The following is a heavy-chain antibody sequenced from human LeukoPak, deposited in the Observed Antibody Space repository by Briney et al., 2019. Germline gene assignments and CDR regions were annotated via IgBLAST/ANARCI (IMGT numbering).Heavy chain of an antibody. CDR1: GFTFSNYW. J-gene: IGHJ5*02. CDR3: ARGGDYSRSGWFDP. D-gene: IGHD6-13*01. CDR2: ISSSSSTI. Sequence: GGSLRLSCAASGFTFSNYWMTWFRQAPGKGLEWVSYISSSSSTIYYADSVKGRFTLSRDNSKNTVYVQMNSLRAEDTAVYYCARGGDYSRSGWFDPWGQGTLVTVSS. V-gene: IGHV3-48*01.